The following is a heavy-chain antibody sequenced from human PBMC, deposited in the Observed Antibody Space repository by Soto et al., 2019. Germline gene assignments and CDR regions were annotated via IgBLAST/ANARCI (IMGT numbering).Heavy chain of an antibody. D-gene: IGHD6-13*01. CDR1: GYTYINHW. CDR3: ARQDRAAGEDY. Sequence: XSLKISCKGSGYTYINHWIAYVRQMPGKGLEWMGIXYPAEXDTRYRQSLQGXATISADXXISTEYVKWSSLKDSDNDMYYCARQDRAAGEDYWGKGTPVTVCS. V-gene: IGHV5-51*01. J-gene: IGHJ4*02. CDR2: XYPAEXDT.